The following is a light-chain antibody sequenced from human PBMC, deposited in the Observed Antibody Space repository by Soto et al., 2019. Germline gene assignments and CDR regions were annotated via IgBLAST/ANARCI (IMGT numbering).Light chain of an antibody. CDR3: QQYGSSPPIT. Sequence: EIVLTQSPGTLSLSPGERATLSCRASQSVSSSYLAGYQQKPGQAPRLLIYGASSRATGIPDRFSGSGSGTDFTLTISRLEPEDFAVYYCQQYGSSPPITFGGGTKVDIK. CDR2: GAS. V-gene: IGKV3-20*01. J-gene: IGKJ4*01. CDR1: QSVSSSY.